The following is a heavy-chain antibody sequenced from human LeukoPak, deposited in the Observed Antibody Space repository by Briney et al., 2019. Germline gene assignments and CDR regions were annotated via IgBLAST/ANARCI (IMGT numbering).Heavy chain of an antibody. CDR1: GYSISSGYL. CDR3: ARHPLYCSGGSCYPGAFDI. CDR2: TYHGRTT. V-gene: IGHV4-38-2*02. J-gene: IGHJ3*02. D-gene: IGHD2-15*01. Sequence: YPSETLSLTCTVSGYSISSGYLWGWIRQPPGKGLEWIGCTYHGRTTYSNPSLKSRVIISEDTSKNHFSLKLSSVTAADTAVYYCARHPLYCSGGSCYPGAFDIWGQGTMVTVSS.